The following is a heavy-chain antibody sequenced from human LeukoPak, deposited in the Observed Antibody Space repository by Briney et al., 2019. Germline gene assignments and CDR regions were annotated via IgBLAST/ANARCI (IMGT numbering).Heavy chain of an antibody. CDR2: IYYSGTT. CDR3: ARAAYCGGDCYLPDY. V-gene: IGHV4-31*03. J-gene: IGHJ4*02. Sequence: SQTLSLTCTVSGGSISRPGYYWSWIRQHPGKGLEWIGYIYYSGTTYYNPSLKSRLTISVDTSENQFSLKLASVTAADTAVYYCARAAYCGGDCYLPDYWGQGTLVTVSS. CDR1: GGSISRPGYY. D-gene: IGHD2-21*02.